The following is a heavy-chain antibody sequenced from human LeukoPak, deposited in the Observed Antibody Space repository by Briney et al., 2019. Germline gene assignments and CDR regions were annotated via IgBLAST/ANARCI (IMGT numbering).Heavy chain of an antibody. CDR1: GFTVSSNY. V-gene: IGHV3-30*18. CDR3: ANGYYYGSGSYYKEAFDI. CDR2: ISYDGSNK. D-gene: IGHD3-10*01. Sequence: PGGSLRLSCAASGFTVSSNYMSWVRQAPGKGLEWVVVISYDGSNKYYADSVKGRFTISRDNSKNTLYLQMNSLRAEDTAVYYCANGYYYGSGSYYKEAFDIWGQGTMVTVSS. J-gene: IGHJ3*02.